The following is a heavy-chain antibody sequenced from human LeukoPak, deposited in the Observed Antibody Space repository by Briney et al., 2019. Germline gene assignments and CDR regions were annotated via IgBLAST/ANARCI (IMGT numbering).Heavy chain of an antibody. CDR1: GGSISSYY. V-gene: IGHV4-59*01. J-gene: IGHJ4*02. CDR3: AREVRGGGTLGY. D-gene: IGHD2-15*01. Sequence: KPSETPAPNLTVSGGSISSYYWSWIRQPPRKGPEWIGYIYYSGSTYYTPSLKSRVTISVDTSKNQFSLKLSSVTAADTAVYYCAREVRGGGTLGYWGQGTLVTVSS. CDR2: IYYSGST.